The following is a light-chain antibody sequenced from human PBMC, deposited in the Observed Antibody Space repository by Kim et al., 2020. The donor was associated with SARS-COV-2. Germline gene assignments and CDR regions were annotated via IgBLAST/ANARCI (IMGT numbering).Light chain of an antibody. V-gene: IGLV2-8*01. J-gene: IGLJ2*01. Sequence: QSALTQPPSASGSPGQSVTISCTGTSSDVGGYNYVSWYQHHPGEAPKLMIYEVTKRPSGVPDRFSGSKSGIAASLTVCGLQAEDEADYYCRLYAGTNKQEVFGRGTQLTVL. CDR2: EVT. CDR3: RLYAGTNKQEV. CDR1: SSDVGGYNY.